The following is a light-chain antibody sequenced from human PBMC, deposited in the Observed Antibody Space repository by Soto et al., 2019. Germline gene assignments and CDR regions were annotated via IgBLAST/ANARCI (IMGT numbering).Light chain of an antibody. CDR1: QTVGTTY. Sequence: EIVLTQSPGTLSLSTGERATLSCRASQTVGTTYLAWYQQKPAQAPKLLIYGASDRATGIPDRFSGSGSGTEFTLTISSLQSEDFAVYYCQQYNNWPPITFGQGTRLEI. V-gene: IGKV3D-15*01. J-gene: IGKJ5*01. CDR3: QQYNNWPPIT. CDR2: GAS.